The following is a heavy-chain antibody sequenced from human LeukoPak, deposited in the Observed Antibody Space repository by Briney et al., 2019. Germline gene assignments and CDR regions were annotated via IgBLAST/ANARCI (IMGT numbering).Heavy chain of an antibody. J-gene: IGHJ6*03. CDR2: IIPIFGTA. CDR3: AREAGDNLYYYYYMDV. CDR1: GGTFSSYA. D-gene: IGHD1-1*01. V-gene: IGHV1-69*05. Sequence: SVKVSCKASGGTFSSYAISWVRQAPGQGLEWMGGIIPIFGTANYAQKFQGRVTITTDESTSTAYMELSSLRSEDTAVYYCAREAGDNLYYYYYMDVWGKGTTVTVSS.